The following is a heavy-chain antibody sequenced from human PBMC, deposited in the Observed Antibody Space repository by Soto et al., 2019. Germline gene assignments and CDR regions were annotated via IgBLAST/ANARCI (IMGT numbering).Heavy chain of an antibody. Sequence: NPSETLSLTCTVSGGAIRNSIYYWGWIRQPPGKGLEWIGTIYYDGIVAYSPSLKSPVTLSVDTSRNHFSVKINSVTAADTAVYFCARHRIAVAGPLDYWGQGTLVTVSS. CDR1: GGAIRNSIYY. CDR3: ARHRIAVAGPLDY. D-gene: IGHD6-19*01. J-gene: IGHJ4*02. V-gene: IGHV4-39*01. CDR2: IYYDGIV.